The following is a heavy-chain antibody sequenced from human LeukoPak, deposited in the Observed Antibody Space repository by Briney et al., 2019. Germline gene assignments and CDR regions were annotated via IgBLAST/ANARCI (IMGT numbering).Heavy chain of an antibody. CDR2: ISYDGSNK. CDR3: AKSGAGGIAARYSSYYHYMDV. D-gene: IGHD6-6*01. V-gene: IGHV3-30*18. J-gene: IGHJ6*03. CDR1: GFTFSSYG. Sequence: PGGSLRLSCAASGFTFSSYGMHWVRQAPGKGLEWVAVISYDGSNKYYADSVKGRFTISRDNSKNTLYLQMNSLRAEDTAVYYCAKSGAGGIAARYSSYYHYMDVWGKGTTVTVSS.